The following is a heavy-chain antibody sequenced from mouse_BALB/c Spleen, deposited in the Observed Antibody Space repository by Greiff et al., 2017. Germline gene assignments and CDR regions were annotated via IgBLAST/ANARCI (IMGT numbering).Heavy chain of an antibody. D-gene: IGHD1-1*01. CDR1: GYTFTDYW. CDR3: AKGPYGSSYWYFDV. V-gene: IGHV1-69*01. Sequence: VQLQQPGAELVMPGASVKMSCKASGYTFTDYWMHWVKQRPGQGLEWIGAIDTSDSYTSYNQKFKGKATLTVDESSSTAYMQLSSLTSEDSAVYYCAKGPYGSSYWYFDVWGAGTTVTVSS. J-gene: IGHJ1*01. CDR2: IDTSDSYT.